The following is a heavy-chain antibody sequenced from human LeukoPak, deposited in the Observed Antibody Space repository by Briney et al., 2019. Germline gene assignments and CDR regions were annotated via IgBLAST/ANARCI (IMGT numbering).Heavy chain of an antibody. CDR3: AKDIYAKGAVGAFDY. CDR1: GFTFDDYT. J-gene: IGHJ4*02. Sequence: GGSLRLSCAASGFTFDDYTMHWVRQAPGKGLEWVSLISWDGDSTYYADSVKGRFTISRDNSKDSLFLQMNSLRTEDTALYFCAKDIYAKGAVGAFDYWGQGTLVTVSS. CDR2: ISWDGDST. V-gene: IGHV3-43*01. D-gene: IGHD1-26*01.